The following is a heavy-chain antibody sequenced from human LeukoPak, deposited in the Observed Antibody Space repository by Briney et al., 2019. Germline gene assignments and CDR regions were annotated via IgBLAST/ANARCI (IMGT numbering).Heavy chain of an antibody. CDR3: AREAGDNTYNV. CDR2: MNPKTGET. CDR1: GYTFTDFY. Sequence: GASVKVSCKASGYTFTDFYMHWVRQAPGQGLEWLGWMNPKTGETRYGQNFQGRVTMTRDTSITTAYMELGSLRSDDTAVYYCAREAGDNTYNVWGQGTMVTVSS. D-gene: IGHD3-16*01. J-gene: IGHJ3*01. V-gene: IGHV1-2*02.